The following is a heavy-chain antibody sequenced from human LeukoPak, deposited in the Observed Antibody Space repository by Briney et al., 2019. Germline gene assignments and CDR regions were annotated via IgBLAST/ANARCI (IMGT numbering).Heavy chain of an antibody. Sequence: PGGSLRLSCAASGFTFSSYWMSWVRQAPGKGLEWVANIKQDGSERFYVDSVKGRFTISRDNAKNSLYLQMNSLRAEDTAVYYCAELGITMIGGVWGKGTTVTISS. V-gene: IGHV3-7*01. J-gene: IGHJ6*04. D-gene: IGHD3-10*02. CDR2: IKQDGSER. CDR1: GFTFSSYW. CDR3: AELGITMIGGV.